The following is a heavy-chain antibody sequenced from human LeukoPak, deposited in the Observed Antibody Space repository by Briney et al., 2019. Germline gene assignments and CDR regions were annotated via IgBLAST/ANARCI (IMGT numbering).Heavy chain of an antibody. D-gene: IGHD2-2*01. Sequence: GESLKISCKASGYTFTNYWIGWVRQMPGKGLEWIGTIYPGDSDTRYSPSFHGQVTISADKSISTAYLQWSSLRASDTGIYYWGKRPAFVGGGFDPWGQGTLVTVSS. CDR2: IYPGDSDT. CDR3: GKRPAFVGGGFDP. V-gene: IGHV5-51*03. J-gene: IGHJ5*02. CDR1: GYTFTNYW.